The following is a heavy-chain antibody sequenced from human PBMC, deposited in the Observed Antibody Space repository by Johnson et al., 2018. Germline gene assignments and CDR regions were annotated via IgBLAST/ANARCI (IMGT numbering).Heavy chain of an antibody. CDR2: ISSSSSTI. CDR3: SRTMGYCSGGSCYSPTNAFDI. CDR1: GFTFSSYN. V-gene: IGHV3-48*01. Sequence: VELVESGGGLVQPGGTLRLACAASGFTFSSYNMNWVRQAPGKGLEWVSYISSSSSTIYYTDSVKGRFTISRDTAKKSLYLQMNSLRAEDTAVYYCSRTMGYCSGGSCYSPTNAFDIWGQGTMVTVSS. D-gene: IGHD2-15*01. J-gene: IGHJ3*02.